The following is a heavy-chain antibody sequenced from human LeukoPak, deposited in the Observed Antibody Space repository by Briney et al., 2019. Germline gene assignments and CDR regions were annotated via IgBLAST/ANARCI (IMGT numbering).Heavy chain of an antibody. J-gene: IGHJ4*02. Sequence: GGSLRLSCAASGFTFSDYYMSWIRQAPGKGLEWVSYISSRGTTAYYADSVKGRFTISRDNAKNSLYLQVNSLRAEDTAVYNCTRDKYSSGWYSDYWGQGTLVTVSS. V-gene: IGHV3-11*01. CDR3: TRDKYSSGWYSDY. CDR1: GFTFSDYY. D-gene: IGHD6-19*01. CDR2: ISSRGTTA.